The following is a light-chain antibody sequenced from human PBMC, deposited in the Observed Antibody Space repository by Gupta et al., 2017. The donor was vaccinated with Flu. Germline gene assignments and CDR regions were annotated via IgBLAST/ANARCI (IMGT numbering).Light chain of an antibody. CDR1: SSDVGGYNY. CDR2: DVN. J-gene: IGLJ2*01. V-gene: IGLV2-11*03. CDR3: SSFAGGTTLVV. Sequence: SSDVGGYNYVSWYQQHPGKAPKLFIYDVNKRPSGVPDRFSGSRSGNTAFLTISGLQVEDEAEYYCSSFAGGTTLVVFGGGTKLTVL.